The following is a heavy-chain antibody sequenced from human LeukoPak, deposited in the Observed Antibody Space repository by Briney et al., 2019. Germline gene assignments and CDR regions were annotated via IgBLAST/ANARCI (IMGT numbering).Heavy chain of an antibody. Sequence: ASVNVSCKVSGYTLTELSMHWVRQAPGKGLEWMGGFDPEDGETIYAQKFQGRVTMTEDTSTDTAYMELSSLRSEDTAVYYCATGRASRSRRQHPYDFWSGSLGFDYWGQGTLVTVSS. D-gene: IGHD3-3*01. CDR1: GYTLTELS. J-gene: IGHJ4*02. CDR2: FDPEDGET. CDR3: ATGRASRSRRQHPYDFWSGSLGFDY. V-gene: IGHV1-24*01.